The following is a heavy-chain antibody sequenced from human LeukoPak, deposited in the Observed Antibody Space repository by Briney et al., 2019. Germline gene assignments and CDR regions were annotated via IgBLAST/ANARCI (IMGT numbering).Heavy chain of an antibody. CDR1: GYTFTGYY. Sequence: ASVKVSCKASGYTFTGYYMHWVRQAPGQGLEWMGWINPNSGGTNYAQIFQGRVTMTRDTSISTAYMDLSRLRSDDTAVYYCAKGDYYGSESTFKNGMDVWGQGTTVTVSS. D-gene: IGHD3-10*01. V-gene: IGHV1-2*02. J-gene: IGHJ6*02. CDR2: INPNSGGT. CDR3: AKGDYYGSESTFKNGMDV.